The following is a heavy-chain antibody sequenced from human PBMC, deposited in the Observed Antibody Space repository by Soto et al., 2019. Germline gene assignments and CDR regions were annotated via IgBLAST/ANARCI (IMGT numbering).Heavy chain of an antibody. V-gene: IGHV1-46*01. Sequence: ASVKVSCKASGYTFTSYYMHWVRQAPGQGLEWMGIINPSGGSTSYAQKFQGRVTMTRDTSTSTVYMELSSLRSEDTAVYYCARDLPDQYYYDSSGYLGAFDIWAQGTMVTVSS. CDR3: ARDLPDQYYYDSSGYLGAFDI. CDR2: INPSGGST. J-gene: IGHJ3*02. D-gene: IGHD3-22*01. CDR1: GYTFTSYY.